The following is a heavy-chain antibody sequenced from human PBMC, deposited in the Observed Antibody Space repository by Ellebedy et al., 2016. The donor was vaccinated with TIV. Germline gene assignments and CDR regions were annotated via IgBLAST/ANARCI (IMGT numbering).Heavy chain of an antibody. CDR1: GGSFSGCY. V-gene: IGHV4-34*01. D-gene: IGHD4-17*01. J-gene: IGHJ6*03. CDR2: INHSGST. CDR3: ARGFIPEHDYGDYEDRYYFYYMDV. Sequence: SETLSLTXAVYGGSFSGCYWSWIRQPPGKGLEWIGEINHSGSTNYNPSLKSRIAMSIDTSKNQFSLNLSSVTAADTAVYYCARGFIPEHDYGDYEDRYYFYYMDVWGKGTTVTVSS.